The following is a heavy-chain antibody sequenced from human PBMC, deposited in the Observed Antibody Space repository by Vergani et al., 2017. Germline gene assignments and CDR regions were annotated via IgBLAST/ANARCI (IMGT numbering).Heavy chain of an antibody. CDR3: ARDQLQGLGYCSGGSCYPGDY. CDR1: GYTFTGYY. V-gene: IGHV1-18*04. Sequence: QVQLVQSGAEVKKPGASVKVSCKASGYTFTGYYMHWVRQAPGQGLEWMGWISAYNGNTNYAQKLQGRVTMTTDTSTSTAYMELRSLRSDDTAVYYCARDQLQGLGYCSGGSCYPGDYWGQGTLVTVSS. CDR2: ISAYNGNT. J-gene: IGHJ4*02. D-gene: IGHD2-15*01.